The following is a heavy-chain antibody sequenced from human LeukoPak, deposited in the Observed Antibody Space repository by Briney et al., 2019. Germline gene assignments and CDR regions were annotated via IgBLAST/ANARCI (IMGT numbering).Heavy chain of an antibody. CDR1: GGSISSSSYY. CDR2: IYYSGST. Sequence: SETLSLTCTVSGGSISSSSYYWGWIRQPPGKGLEWIGSIYYSGSTYYNPSLKSRVTISVDTSKNQFSLKLSSVTAADTAVYYCASLRMGSSPVDYWGQGTLVTVSS. J-gene: IGHJ4*02. CDR3: ASLRMGSSPVDY. V-gene: IGHV4-39*01. D-gene: IGHD6-6*01.